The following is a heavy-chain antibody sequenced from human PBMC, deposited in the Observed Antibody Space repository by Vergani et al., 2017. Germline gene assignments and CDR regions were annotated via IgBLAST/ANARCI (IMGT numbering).Heavy chain of an antibody. CDR3: AKAFGYQLGAFDI. CDR2: ISGSGGST. J-gene: IGHJ3*02. Sequence: EVQLLESGGGLVQPGGSLRLSCAASGFTFSSYAMSWVRQAPGKGLEWVSAISGSGGSTYYADSVKGRVTISRDNSKNTLYLQMNSLRAEDTAVDYCAKAFGYQLGAFDIWGQGTMVTVSS. D-gene: IGHD2-2*01. CDR1: GFTFSSYA. V-gene: IGHV3-23*01.